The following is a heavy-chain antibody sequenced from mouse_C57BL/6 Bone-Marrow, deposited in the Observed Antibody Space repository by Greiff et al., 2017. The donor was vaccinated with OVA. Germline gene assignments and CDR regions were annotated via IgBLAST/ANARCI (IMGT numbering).Heavy chain of an antibody. CDR1: GYAFSSSW. J-gene: IGHJ1*01. CDR2: IYPGDGDT. Sequence: VQVQESGPELVKPGASVKMSCKASGYAFSSSWMNWVKQRPGKGLEWIGRIYPGDGDTNYNGKFKGKATLTADKSSSTAYIHLSSLTSEDSAVYFCSKEDDYDWYFDFWGSGTAVTVSS. V-gene: IGHV1-82*01. D-gene: IGHD2-4*01. CDR3: SKEDDYDWYFDF.